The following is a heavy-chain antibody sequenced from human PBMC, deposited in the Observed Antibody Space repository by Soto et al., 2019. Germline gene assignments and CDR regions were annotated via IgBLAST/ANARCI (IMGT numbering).Heavy chain of an antibody. CDR3: AGIALAGTLNKIDY. J-gene: IGHJ4*01. D-gene: IGHD6-19*01. CDR1: GGSISSGGYY. V-gene: IGHV4-31*03. CDR2: IYYSGST. Sequence: SETLSLTCTVSGGSISSGGYYWSWIRQHPGKGLEWIGYIYYSGSTYYTPSLKSRVTISVDTSKNQFSLKLRSVTAADTAVYYCAGIALAGTLNKIDYWGHGPLVIVSS.